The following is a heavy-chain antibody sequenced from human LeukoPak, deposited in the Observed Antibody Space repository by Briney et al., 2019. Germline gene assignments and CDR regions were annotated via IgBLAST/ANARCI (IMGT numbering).Heavy chain of an antibody. D-gene: IGHD3-10*01. Sequence: SETLSLTCTVSGDSISSYYCSWIRQPPGKGLEWIGRIFTSGSTKYNPSLKSRVTISVDTSKNQFSLKLSSVTAADTAVYYCAREGKITMVRGVIRYYYMDVWGKGTTVTISS. V-gene: IGHV4-4*08. J-gene: IGHJ6*03. CDR3: AREGKITMVRGVIRYYYMDV. CDR1: GDSISSYY. CDR2: IFTSGST.